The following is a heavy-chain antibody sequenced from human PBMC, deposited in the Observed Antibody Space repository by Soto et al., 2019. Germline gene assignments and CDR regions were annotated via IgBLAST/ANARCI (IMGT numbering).Heavy chain of an antibody. CDR1: GGTFSSYT. J-gene: IGHJ6*02. Sequence: QVQLVQSGAEVKKPGSSVKVSCKASGGTFSSYTISWVRQAPGQGLEWMGRIIPILGIANCAQKFQGRVTITADKXXSTAYMERSSLRSEDTAVYYCASLMSSGYYYGMDVWGQGTTVTVSS. CDR3: ASLMSSGYYYGMDV. V-gene: IGHV1-69*02. CDR2: IIPILGIA. D-gene: IGHD3-10*01.